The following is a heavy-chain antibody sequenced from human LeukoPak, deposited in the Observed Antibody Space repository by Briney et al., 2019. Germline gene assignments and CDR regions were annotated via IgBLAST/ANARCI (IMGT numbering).Heavy chain of an antibody. Sequence: ASVKVSCKAPGGTFSSYAISWVRQAPGQGLEWMGGIIPIFGTANYAQKFQGRVTITTDESTSTAYMELSSLRSEDTAVYYCARAVVSEQWLVPVFRHDAFDIWGQGTMVTVSS. CDR3: ARAVVSEQWLVPVFRHDAFDI. V-gene: IGHV1-69*05. CDR2: IIPIFGTA. D-gene: IGHD6-19*01. CDR1: GGTFSSYA. J-gene: IGHJ3*02.